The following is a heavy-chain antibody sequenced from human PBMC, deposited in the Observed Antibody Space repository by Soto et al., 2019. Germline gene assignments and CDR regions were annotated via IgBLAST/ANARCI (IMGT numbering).Heavy chain of an antibody. CDR1: GFTFNIYA. CDR3: AKKVIVGATSSYFDY. V-gene: IGHV3-23*01. D-gene: IGHD1-26*01. J-gene: IGHJ4*02. CDR2: ISGSGGST. Sequence: PGGSLRLSCAASGFTFNIYAMSWVRQAPGKGLEWVPAISGSGGSTYYADSVKGRFTISRDNSKNTLYLQMNSLRAEDTAVYYCAKKVIVGATSSYFDYWGQGTLVTVSS.